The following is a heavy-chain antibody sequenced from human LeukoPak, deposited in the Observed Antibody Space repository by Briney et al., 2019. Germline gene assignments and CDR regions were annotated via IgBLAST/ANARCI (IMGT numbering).Heavy chain of an antibody. V-gene: IGHV1-8*03. CDR3: ARDRYSSGWYYFDY. CDR1: GYTFTSYD. Sequence: ASVKVSCKASGYTFTSYDINWVRQATGQGLEWMGWMNPNSGSTGYAQKFQGRVTITRNTSISTAYMELSGLRSEDTAVYYCARDRYSSGWYYFDYWGQGTLVTVSS. J-gene: IGHJ4*02. D-gene: IGHD6-19*01. CDR2: MNPNSGST.